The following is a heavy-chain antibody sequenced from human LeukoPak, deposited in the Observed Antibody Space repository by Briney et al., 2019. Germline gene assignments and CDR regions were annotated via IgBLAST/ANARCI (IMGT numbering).Heavy chain of an antibody. CDR3: ATEVWGSRRIDY. V-gene: IGHV1-3*01. D-gene: IGHD3-16*01. CDR1: GYIFTGNA. J-gene: IGHJ4*01. Sequence: ASVKVSCKASGYIFTGNAMHWVRQAPGQRLEWMGWINAGNGNTKYTKKFQGRVTITRDTSATTVYMELSSLGSEDTAVYYCATEVWGSRRIDYWGQGTLVTVSS. CDR2: INAGNGNT.